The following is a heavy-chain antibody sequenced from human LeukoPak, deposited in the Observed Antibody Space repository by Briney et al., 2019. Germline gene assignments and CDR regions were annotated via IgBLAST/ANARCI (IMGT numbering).Heavy chain of an antibody. D-gene: IGHD6-19*01. J-gene: IGHJ4*02. CDR2: INWNGGST. CDR1: GFTFDDYG. V-gene: IGHV3-20*04. Sequence: TGGSLRLSCAASGFTFDDYGMSWVRQAPGKGLEWVSGINWNGGSTGYADSVKGRFTVSRDNSRNTLYLQMNSLRAEDTAVYYCARGSSGWYFPDWGQGALVTVSS. CDR3: ARGSSGWYFPD.